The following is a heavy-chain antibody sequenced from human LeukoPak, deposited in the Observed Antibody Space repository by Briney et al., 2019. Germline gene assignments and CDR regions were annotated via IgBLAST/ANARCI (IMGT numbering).Heavy chain of an antibody. V-gene: IGHV4-38-2*01. Sequence: SETLSLTCGVSGYSISSGFYWGWIRQPPGKGLEWIGSMYHSGSIYYNRSLKSRVTISADTSNNHLSLKLSSVTAADTAVYYWVRHPDPYYDIFLVWGKGTTVTVSS. CDR1: GYSISSGFY. J-gene: IGHJ6*04. CDR2: MYHSGSI. CDR3: VRHPDPYYDIFLV. D-gene: IGHD3-9*01.